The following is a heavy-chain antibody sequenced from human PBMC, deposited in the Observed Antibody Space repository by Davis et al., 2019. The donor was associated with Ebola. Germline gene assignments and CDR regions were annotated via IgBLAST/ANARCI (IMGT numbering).Heavy chain of an antibody. Sequence: PSETLSLTCTVSGGSISSSSYYWGWIRQPPGKGLEWIGSIYYSGSTNYNPSLKSRVTMSVDTSKNQFSLKLSSVTAADTAVYYCARDGIAVAGMNWFDPWGQGTLVTVSS. CDR1: GGSISSSSYY. CDR3: ARDGIAVAGMNWFDP. CDR2: IYYSGST. V-gene: IGHV4-39*07. D-gene: IGHD6-19*01. J-gene: IGHJ5*02.